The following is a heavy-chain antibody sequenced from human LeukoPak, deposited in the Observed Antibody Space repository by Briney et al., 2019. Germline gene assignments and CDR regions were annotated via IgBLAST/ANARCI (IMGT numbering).Heavy chain of an antibody. D-gene: IGHD1-26*01. CDR3: ARDSRVGATPLDY. V-gene: IGHV1-46*01. CDR2: INPGGGST. J-gene: IGHJ4*02. Sequence: ASVKVSCKASGYTFTSYYMHWVRQAPGQGLEWMGIINPGGGSTSYAQKFQGRVTMTRDMSTSTVYMELSSLRSEDTAVYYCARDSRVGATPLDYWGQGTLVTVSS. CDR1: GYTFTSYY.